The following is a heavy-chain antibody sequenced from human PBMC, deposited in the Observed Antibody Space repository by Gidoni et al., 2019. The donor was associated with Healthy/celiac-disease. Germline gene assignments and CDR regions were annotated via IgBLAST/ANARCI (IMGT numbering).Heavy chain of an antibody. Sequence: QVQLQQWGAGLLKPSETLSLTCAVYGGSFSGYYWSWIRQPPGKGLGWIGEINHSGSTNYNPSLKSRVTISVDTSKNQFSLKLSSVTAADTAVYYCAREVEDSAHNWFDPWGQGTLVTVSS. CDR2: INHSGST. J-gene: IGHJ5*02. CDR1: GGSFSGYY. D-gene: IGHD2-15*01. CDR3: AREVEDSAHNWFDP. V-gene: IGHV4-34*01.